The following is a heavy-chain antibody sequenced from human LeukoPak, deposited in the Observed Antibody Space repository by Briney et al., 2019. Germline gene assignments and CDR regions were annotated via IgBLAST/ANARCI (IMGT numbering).Heavy chain of an antibody. D-gene: IGHD3-9*01. CDR1: GYTFTSYD. V-gene: IGHV1-8*01. Sequence: ASVKVSCKASGYTFTSYDINWARQATGQGLEWMGWMNPNSGNTGYAQKFQGRVTMTRNTSISTAYMELSSLRSEDTAVYYCAGGRVLRYFDWLYSFNWFDPWGQGTLVTVSS. CDR3: AGGRVLRYFDWLYSFNWFDP. CDR2: MNPNSGNT. J-gene: IGHJ5*02.